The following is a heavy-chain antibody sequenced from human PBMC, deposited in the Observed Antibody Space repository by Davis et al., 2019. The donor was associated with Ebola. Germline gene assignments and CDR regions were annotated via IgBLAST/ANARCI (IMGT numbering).Heavy chain of an antibody. CDR1: GFTVSTYY. CDR3: ARGSL. J-gene: IGHJ4*02. V-gene: IGHV3-66*01. CDR2: MYADGST. Sequence: GESLKISCAASGFTVSTYYFNWVRQAPGKGLEWFSVMYADGSTYNADYVKGRFTVSRDNSTNTVYLQMNSLRAEDTAVYYCARGSLWGRGTLVIVPS.